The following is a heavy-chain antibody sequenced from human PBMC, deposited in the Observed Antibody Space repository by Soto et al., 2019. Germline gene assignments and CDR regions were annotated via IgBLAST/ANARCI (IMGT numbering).Heavy chain of an antibody. Sequence: QVQLVESGGGVVQPGRSLRLSCATSGFTFSSYGMHWVRQAPGKGLEWVAVIWSDGTNKYYADSVKGRFTISRDNSKNTLYLQMNSLRAEDTAVYYCARHLRRYYFDSWGQGTLVSVSS. D-gene: IGHD3-16*01. V-gene: IGHV3-33*01. CDR3: ARHLRRYYFDS. CDR2: IWSDGTNK. CDR1: GFTFSSYG. J-gene: IGHJ4*02.